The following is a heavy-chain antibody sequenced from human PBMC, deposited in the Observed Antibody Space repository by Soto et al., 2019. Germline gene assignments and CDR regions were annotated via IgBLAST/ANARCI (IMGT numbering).Heavy chain of an antibody. Sequence: GGSLRLSCVGSEFTFSLYVIGWVRQAPGKGPEWVSFISGSGASTYYADSVKGRFAISRDNSKNTVYLQMNNLRPEDTAIYSCGRGGPDVWGTGAHHYGLGVWGPGTTVTVSS. CDR3: GRGGPDVWGTGAHHYGLGV. CDR1: EFTFSLYV. V-gene: IGHV3-23*01. CDR2: ISGSGAST. J-gene: IGHJ6*02. D-gene: IGHD3-16*01.